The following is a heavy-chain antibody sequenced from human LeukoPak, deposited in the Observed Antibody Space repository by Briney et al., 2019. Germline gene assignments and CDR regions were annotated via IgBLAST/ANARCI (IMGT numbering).Heavy chain of an antibody. D-gene: IGHD2-15*01. Sequence: SVKVYCKASGYTFTSYGISWVRQAPGQGLEWMGWISDYNGNTNYAQKLQGRVTMTTDTSTSTAYMELRSLRSDDTAVYYCARTPRGCSGGSCYSRTAEYFQHWGQGTLVTVSS. CDR2: ISDYNGNT. V-gene: IGHV1-18*01. CDR1: GYTFTSYG. CDR3: ARTPRGCSGGSCYSRTAEYFQH. J-gene: IGHJ1*01.